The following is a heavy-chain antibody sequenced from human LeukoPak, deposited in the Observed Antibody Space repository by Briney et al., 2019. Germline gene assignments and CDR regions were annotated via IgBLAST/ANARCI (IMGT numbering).Heavy chain of an antibody. J-gene: IGHJ5*02. Sequence: SETLSLTCPVSGGSIESYYWSWIRQPPGKGLEFIGYIAASGTTKHNPSLKSRVTISVDTSKNQFSLKLSSVTAADTAVYYCARAVPYCSGGSCYSGWFDPWGQGTLVTVSS. CDR1: GGSIESYY. CDR3: ARAVPYCSGGSCYSGWFDP. V-gene: IGHV4-59*01. D-gene: IGHD2-15*01. CDR2: IAASGTT.